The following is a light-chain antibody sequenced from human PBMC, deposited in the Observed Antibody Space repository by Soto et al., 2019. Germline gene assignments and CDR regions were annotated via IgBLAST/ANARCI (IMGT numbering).Light chain of an antibody. J-gene: IGKJ1*01. V-gene: IGKV1-5*03. CDR2: KAS. CDR1: QSIRSW. Sequence: DIQMTQSPSTLSASVGDRVTNTCRASQSIRSWLAWYQQKPGKAPKRLIYKASSLESAVPSRFSGSGSGTEFTLTISSLQPDDFATYYCQQYNSPWTFGQGTKVEIK. CDR3: QQYNSPWT.